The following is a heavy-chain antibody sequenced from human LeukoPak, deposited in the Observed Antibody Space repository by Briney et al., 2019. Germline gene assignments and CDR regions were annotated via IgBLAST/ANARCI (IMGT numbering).Heavy chain of an antibody. J-gene: IGHJ4*02. D-gene: IGHD4-17*01. CDR2: IWYDGSNK. V-gene: IGHV3-33*01. Sequence: PGGSLRLSCAASGFTFSSYGMHWVRQAPGKGLEWVAVIWYDGSNKYYADSVKGRFTISRDNSKNTLYLQMNSLRAEDTAVYYWARDLGVGALDYWGQGTLVTVSS. CDR3: ARDLGVGALDY. CDR1: GFTFSSYG.